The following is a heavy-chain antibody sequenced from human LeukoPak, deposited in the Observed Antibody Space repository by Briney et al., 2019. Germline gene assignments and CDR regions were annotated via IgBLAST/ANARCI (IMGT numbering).Heavy chain of an antibody. CDR3: ARVSLRSGAAAF. Sequence: PSETLSLTCAVYGGSFSGYYWSWIRQPPGKGLEWIGEINHSGSTNYNPSLKSRVTMSVDTSKNQFSLRLSSVTAADTAVYFCARVSLRSGAAAFWGQGTLVTVSS. V-gene: IGHV4-34*01. CDR2: INHSGST. J-gene: IGHJ4*02. CDR1: GGSFSGYY. D-gene: IGHD3-16*02.